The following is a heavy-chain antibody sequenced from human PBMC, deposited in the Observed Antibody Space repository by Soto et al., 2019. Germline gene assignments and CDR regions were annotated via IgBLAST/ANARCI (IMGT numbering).Heavy chain of an antibody. CDR3: ARDASGPFDY. CDR2: IHSDGST. J-gene: IGHJ4*02. CDR1: GFAVSDS. D-gene: IGHD6-19*01. Sequence: GGSLRLSCSVAGFAVSDSMSWVRQAPGKGLECVSFIHSDGSTHYTDSVRGRFTISRDNSKNTLYLQMDRLRVDDTAVYFCARDASGPFDYWGQGTLVTVSS. V-gene: IGHV3-53*01.